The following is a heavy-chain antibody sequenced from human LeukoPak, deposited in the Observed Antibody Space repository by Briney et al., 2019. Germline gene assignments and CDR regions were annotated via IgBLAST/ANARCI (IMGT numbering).Heavy chain of an antibody. V-gene: IGHV4-4*07. J-gene: IGHJ4*02. Sequence: PSETLSLTCTVSGGSISSYYWSWIRQPAGKGLEWIGRIYTSGSTNYNPSLKSRVTMSVDTSKNQFSLKLSSVTAADTAVYYCARVGHVAAGIPFDYWGQGTLVTVSS. CDR2: IYTSGST. D-gene: IGHD6-13*01. CDR3: ARVGHVAAGIPFDY. CDR1: GGSISSYY.